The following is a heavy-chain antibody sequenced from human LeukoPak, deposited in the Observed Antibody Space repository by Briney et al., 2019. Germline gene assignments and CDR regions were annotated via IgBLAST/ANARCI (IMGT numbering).Heavy chain of an antibody. V-gene: IGHV4-30-2*05. D-gene: IGHD2-21*02. CDR2: IYHSGST. J-gene: IGHJ5*02. CDR1: GGSISSGGYS. Sequence: SETLSLTCAVSGGSISSGGYSWSWIRQPPGKGLEWIGYIYHSGSTYYNPSLKSRVTISVDTSKNQFSLKLSSVTAADTAVYYCARDLGYCGGDCYSIGWFDPWGQGTLVTVSS. CDR3: ARDLGYCGGDCYSIGWFDP.